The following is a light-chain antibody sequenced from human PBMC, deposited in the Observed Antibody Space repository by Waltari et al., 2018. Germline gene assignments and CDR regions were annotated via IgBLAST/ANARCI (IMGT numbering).Light chain of an antibody. CDR1: SSNIGSSS. CDR3: AAWDDTLRGPV. Sequence: QPVLTQPPSASGTPGQRVSISCSGSSSNIGSSSVYWYQQLPGTAPKVLIYFNDAPPSGVPDRFSGSKSGTSVSLAISGLLSEDEGDYYCAAWDDTLRGPVFGGGTKLTVL. J-gene: IGLJ3*02. CDR2: FND. V-gene: IGLV1-47*02.